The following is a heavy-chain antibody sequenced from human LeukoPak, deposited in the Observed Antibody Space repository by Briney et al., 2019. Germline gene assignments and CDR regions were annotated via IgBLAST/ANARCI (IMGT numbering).Heavy chain of an antibody. J-gene: IGHJ4*02. V-gene: IGHV4-34*01. Sequence: PSETLSLTCAVYGGSFSGYYWSWIRQPPGKGLEWIGEINHSGSTNYNPSLKSRVTISVDTSKNQFSLKLSSVTAADTAVYYCARLTRIGHCSSTSCLEYWGQGTLVTVSS. CDR3: ARLTRIGHCSSTSCLEY. CDR1: GGSFSGYY. D-gene: IGHD2-2*01. CDR2: INHSGST.